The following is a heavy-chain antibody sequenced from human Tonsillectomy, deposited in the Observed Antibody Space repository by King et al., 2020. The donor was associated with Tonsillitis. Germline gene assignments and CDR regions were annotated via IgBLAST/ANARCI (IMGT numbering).Heavy chain of an antibody. V-gene: IGHV3-21*01. D-gene: IGHD2-21*02. CDR3: ARDRLSGDY. CDR1: GFTFSDYT. J-gene: IGHJ4*02. CDR2: INSRGRYI. Sequence: QLVQSGGGLVKPGWSLRLSGAASGFTFSDYTINWVRQAPGKGLEWVSSINSRGRYIYYADSVKGRFTISRDNAKNLLFLQMNSLTADDTAVYYCARDRLSGDYWGQGTLVTVSS.